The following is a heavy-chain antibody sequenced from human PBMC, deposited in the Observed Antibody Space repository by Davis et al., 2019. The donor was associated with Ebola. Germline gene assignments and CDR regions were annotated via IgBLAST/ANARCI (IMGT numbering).Heavy chain of an antibody. CDR1: GGSISSSSYY. Sequence: SETLSLTCTVSGGSISSSSYYWGWIRQPPGKGLEWIGSIYYSGSTYYNPSLKSRVTISVDTSKNQFSLKLSSVTAADTAVYYCASFLSYCSGGSCLLYYYYGMDVWGQGTTVTVSS. D-gene: IGHD2-15*01. V-gene: IGHV4-39*01. CDR2: IYYSGST. J-gene: IGHJ6*02. CDR3: ASFLSYCSGGSCLLYYYYGMDV.